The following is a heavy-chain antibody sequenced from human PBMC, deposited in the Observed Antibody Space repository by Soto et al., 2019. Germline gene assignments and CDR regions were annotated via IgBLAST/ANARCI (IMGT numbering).Heavy chain of an antibody. Sequence: QVQLVQSGAEVKKPGSSVKVSCKASGGTFSSYTISWVRQAPGQGLEWMGRIIPILGIANYAQKFQGRVTITADKSTSTGYMELSSLRSEDTAVYYCARATCGGDCYIDYWGQGTLVTVSS. CDR3: ARATCGGDCYIDY. CDR1: GGTFSSYT. D-gene: IGHD2-21*02. CDR2: IIPILGIA. V-gene: IGHV1-69*02. J-gene: IGHJ4*02.